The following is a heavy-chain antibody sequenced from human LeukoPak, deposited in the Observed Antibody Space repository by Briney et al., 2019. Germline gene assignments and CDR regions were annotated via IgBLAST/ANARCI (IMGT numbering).Heavy chain of an antibody. CDR1: GGTFSSYA. Sequence: ASVKVSCKASGGTFSSYAISWVRQAPGQGLEWMGGIIPIFGTANYAQKFQGRVTITADESTGTAYMELSSLRSEDTAVYYCAYSSSWPPEGDYWGQGTLVTVSS. D-gene: IGHD6-13*01. J-gene: IGHJ4*02. V-gene: IGHV1-69*13. CDR3: AYSSSWPPEGDY. CDR2: IIPIFGTA.